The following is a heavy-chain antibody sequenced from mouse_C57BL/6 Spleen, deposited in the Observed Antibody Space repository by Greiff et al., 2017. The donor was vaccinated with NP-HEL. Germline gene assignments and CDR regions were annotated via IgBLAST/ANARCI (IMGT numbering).Heavy chain of an antibody. V-gene: IGHV3-1*01. Sequence: EVKVEESGPGMVKPSQSLSLTCTVTGYSITSGYDWHWIRHFPGNKLEWMGYISYSGSTNYNPSLKSRISITHDTSKNHFFLKLNSVTTEDTATYYCARSDYYGPYYYAMDYWGQGTSVTVSS. D-gene: IGHD1-1*01. CDR2: ISYSGST. J-gene: IGHJ4*01. CDR3: ARSDYYGPYYYAMDY. CDR1: GYSITSGYD.